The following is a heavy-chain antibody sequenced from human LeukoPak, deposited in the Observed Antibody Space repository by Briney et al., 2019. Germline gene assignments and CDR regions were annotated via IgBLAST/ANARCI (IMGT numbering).Heavy chain of an antibody. V-gene: IGHV3-7*01. Sequence: GGSLRLSCAASGFTFSSYWMIWVPQAPGKGLEWVANIKQDGSEKYYVDSVKGRFTIYRDNAKNSLYLQMNSLRAEDTAVYYCARDPEMATPFDYWGQGTLVTVSS. CDR1: GFTFSSYW. D-gene: IGHD5-24*01. J-gene: IGHJ4*02. CDR2: IKQDGSEK. CDR3: ARDPEMATPFDY.